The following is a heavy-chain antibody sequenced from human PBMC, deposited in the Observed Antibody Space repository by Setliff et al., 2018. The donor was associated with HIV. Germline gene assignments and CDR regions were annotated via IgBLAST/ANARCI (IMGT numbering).Heavy chain of an antibody. CDR3: ARDGGPTSAPYIAMVHGYYYYMDV. V-gene: IGHV1-46*01. Sequence: ASVKVSCKASGYTYTNYYMHWVRRAPGQGLEWMGIINPSGGSTSYAQKFQGRVTMTRDTSTRTVHMELSGLRSEDTAVYYCARDGGPTSAPYIAMVHGYYYYMDVWG. D-gene: IGHD5-18*01. J-gene: IGHJ6*03. CDR2: INPSGGST. CDR1: GYTYTNYY.